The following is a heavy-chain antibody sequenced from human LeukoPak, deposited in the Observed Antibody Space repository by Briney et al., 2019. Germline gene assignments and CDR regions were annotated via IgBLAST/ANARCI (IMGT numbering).Heavy chain of an antibody. V-gene: IGHV3-7*01. J-gene: IGHJ4*02. CDR1: GLTFGRHW. Sequence: GGSLRLSCAASGLTFGRHWMSWVRQAPGKGLEWVANIKQDGSVKYYVDSVKGRFTISRDNAKNSLYLQMNSLGAEDTAVYYCARANDFWSGYFDYWGQGTLVTVSS. CDR2: IKQDGSVK. CDR3: ARANDFWSGYFDY. D-gene: IGHD3-3*01.